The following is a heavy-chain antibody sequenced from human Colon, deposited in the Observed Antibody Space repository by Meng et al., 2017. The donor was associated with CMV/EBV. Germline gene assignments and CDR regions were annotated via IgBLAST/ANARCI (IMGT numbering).Heavy chain of an antibody. J-gene: IGHJ6*02. Sequence: GGSLRLSCAASGFSFSSYSFNWVRQAPGKGLEWVAYISRSGDIIYYADSVKGRFTVSRDNANNSLFVQMNSLRGEDTGVYYCARIMFCSATSCYSHYGMDVWGQGTTVTVSS. CDR3: ARIMFCSATSCYSHYGMDV. CDR1: GFSFSSYS. D-gene: IGHD2-2*02. V-gene: IGHV3-48*03. CDR2: ISRSGDII.